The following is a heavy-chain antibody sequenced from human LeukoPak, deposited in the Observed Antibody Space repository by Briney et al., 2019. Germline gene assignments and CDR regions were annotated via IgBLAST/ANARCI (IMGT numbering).Heavy chain of an antibody. CDR1: GYSISSGYY. V-gene: IGHV4-38-2*02. CDR3: ARDYIVVVPAATYNWFDP. D-gene: IGHD2-2*01. J-gene: IGHJ5*02. Sequence: SETLSLTCAVSGYSISSGYYWGWIRQPPGKGLEWIGSIYHSRSTYYNPSLKSRVTISVDTSKNQFSLKLSSVTAADTAVYYCARDYIVVVPAATYNWFDPWGQGTLVTVSS. CDR2: IYHSRST.